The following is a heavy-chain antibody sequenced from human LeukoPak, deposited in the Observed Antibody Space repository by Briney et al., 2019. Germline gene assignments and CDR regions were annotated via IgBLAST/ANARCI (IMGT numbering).Heavy chain of an antibody. V-gene: IGHV3-30*18. D-gene: IGHD3-22*01. CDR1: GFTFSSYG. Sequence: GGSLRLSCAASGFTFSSYGMHWVRQAPGKGLEWVAVISYDGSNKYYADSVKGRFTISRDNSKNTLYLQMNSPRAEDTAVYYCAKLVEDSSGYYYGPRVYWGQGTLVTVSS. CDR2: ISYDGSNK. CDR3: AKLVEDSSGYYYGPRVY. J-gene: IGHJ4*02.